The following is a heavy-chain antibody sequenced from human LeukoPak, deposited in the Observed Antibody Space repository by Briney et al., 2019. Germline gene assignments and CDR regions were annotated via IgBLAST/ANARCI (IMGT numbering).Heavy chain of an antibody. J-gene: IGHJ4*02. CDR1: GDSISSGLYS. CDR3: ARLWSHSKTEDY. Sequence: SETLSLTCTVSGDSISSGLYSWGWIRQPPGEGLEWIGNIYHNGDTYYNPSLRSRVTISVGTSENQFSLSLRSVTAADTAVYYCARLWSHSKTEDYWGQGTVVTVSS. D-gene: IGHD3-16*01. V-gene: IGHV4-39*01. CDR2: IYHNGDT.